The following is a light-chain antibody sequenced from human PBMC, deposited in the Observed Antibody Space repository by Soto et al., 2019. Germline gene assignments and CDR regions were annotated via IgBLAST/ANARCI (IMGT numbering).Light chain of an antibody. CDR1: QDIAIY. CDR2: AAS. Sequence: DRRNIACRASQDIAIYLAWYQKKPGEAPKMLIYAASTLYGGVPSRLSGSGYGTDFALTITRLKAEDFATYYCQQLRMYPSTFRGGTKVDIK. J-gene: IGKJ4*01. V-gene: IGKV1-9*01. CDR3: QQLRMYPST.